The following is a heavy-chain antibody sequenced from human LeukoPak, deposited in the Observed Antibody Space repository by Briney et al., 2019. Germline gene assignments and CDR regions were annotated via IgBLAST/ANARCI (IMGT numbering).Heavy chain of an antibody. J-gene: IGHJ4*02. CDR3: AKSKVGAWDY. CDR1: GFTFSSYG. D-gene: IGHD1-26*01. Sequence: PGGSLRLSCAASGFTFSSYGMSWVRQAPEKGLEWVSAISGSGGSTYYADSVKGRFTISRDNSKNTLYLQMNSLRAEDTAVYYCAKSKVGAWDYWGQGTLVTVSS. V-gene: IGHV3-23*01. CDR2: ISGSGGST.